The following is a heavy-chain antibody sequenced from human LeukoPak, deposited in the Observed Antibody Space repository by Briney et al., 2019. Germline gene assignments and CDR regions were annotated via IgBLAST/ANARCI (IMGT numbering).Heavy chain of an antibody. D-gene: IGHD3-22*01. J-gene: IGHJ4*02. V-gene: IGHV3-74*01. CDR1: GFTFSSYW. CDR3: AREYYDSSGYYQGFDY. CDR2: INSDGSST. Sequence: GGSLRLSCAASGFTFSSYWMHWVRQAPGKGLVWVSRINSDGSSTSYADSVKGRFTISRDNAKNTLYLQMNSLRAEDTAVYYCAREYYDSSGYYQGFDYWGQGILVTVSS.